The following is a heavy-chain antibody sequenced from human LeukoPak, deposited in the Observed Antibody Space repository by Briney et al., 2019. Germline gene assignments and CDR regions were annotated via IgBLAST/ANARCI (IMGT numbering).Heavy chain of an antibody. CDR2: ISGSGGNT. D-gene: IGHD3-10*01. J-gene: IGHJ4*02. V-gene: IGHV3-23*01. CDR3: AKRGVVIRVFLVGFHKEASYFDS. CDR1: GITLSDYG. Sequence: GGSLRLSCAVSGITLSDYGMSWVRQVPGKGLEWVSGISGSGGNTYYADSVKGRFTISRDNSKNTLYLQMNSLRAEDTAVYFCAKRGVVIRVFLVGFHKEASYFDSWGQGALVTVSS.